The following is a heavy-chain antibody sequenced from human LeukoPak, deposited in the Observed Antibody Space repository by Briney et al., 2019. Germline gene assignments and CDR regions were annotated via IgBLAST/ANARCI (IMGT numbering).Heavy chain of an antibody. CDR2: IYYSGST. J-gene: IGHJ4*02. Sequence: SETLSLTCTVSDGSFTSGNYYWGWIRQPPGKGLEWIATIYYSGSTIYTPSLKSRLAISRDTSSDQFSLRLTSVTAADTAVYYCARAPIVVVSTPSFDTWGQGILVTVSS. D-gene: IGHD3-22*01. CDR3: ARAPIVVVSTPSFDT. V-gene: IGHV4-39*07. CDR1: DGSFTSGNYY.